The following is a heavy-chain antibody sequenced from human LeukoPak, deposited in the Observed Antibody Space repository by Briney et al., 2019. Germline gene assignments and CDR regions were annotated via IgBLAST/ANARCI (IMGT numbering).Heavy chain of an antibody. CDR3: AKPGSSSTFDY. Sequence: GGSLRLSCAASGFTFSSYGMHWVRQAPGKGLEWVAVIWYDGSNKYYADPVKGRFTISRDNSKNTLYLQMNSLRAEDTAVYYCAKPGSSSTFDYWGQGTLVTVSS. V-gene: IGHV3-33*06. J-gene: IGHJ4*02. CDR1: GFTFSSYG. D-gene: IGHD6-6*01. CDR2: IWYDGSNK.